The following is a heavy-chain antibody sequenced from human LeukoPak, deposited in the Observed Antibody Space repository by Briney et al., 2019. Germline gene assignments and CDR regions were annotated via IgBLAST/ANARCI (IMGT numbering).Heavy chain of an antibody. J-gene: IGHJ4*02. D-gene: IGHD3-22*01. CDR2: ISGSGGST. V-gene: IGHV3-23*01. Sequence: GGSLRLSCTVSGFTFSSYAMSWVRQAPGKGLEWVSAISGSGGSTYYADSVKGRFTISRDNSKNTLYLQMNSLRAEDTAVYYCAKAVDYYDSSGPGYWGQGTLVTVSS. CDR3: AKAVDYYDSSGPGY. CDR1: GFTFSSYA.